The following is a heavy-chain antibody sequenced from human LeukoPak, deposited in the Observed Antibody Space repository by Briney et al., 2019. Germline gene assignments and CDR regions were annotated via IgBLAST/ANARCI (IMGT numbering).Heavy chain of an antibody. Sequence: SETLSLTCTVSAGSINSDDYYWSWIRQPAGKGLEWIGRIYSPGTNYNYNPSLKSRVNISIDTSKNQFSLKLTSVTAGDTVVYYCARGIGTSYESSRDAFDIWGQGTMVTVSS. CDR2: IYSPGT. V-gene: IGHV4-61*02. D-gene: IGHD3-22*01. CDR1: AGSINSDDYY. CDR3: ARGIGTSYESSRDAFDI. J-gene: IGHJ3*02.